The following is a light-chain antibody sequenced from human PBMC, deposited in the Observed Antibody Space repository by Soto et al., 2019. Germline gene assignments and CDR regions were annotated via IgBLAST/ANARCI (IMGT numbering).Light chain of an antibody. V-gene: IGKV3-11*01. J-gene: IGKJ4*01. Sequence: EIVLTQSPGTLSLSLGEIATISFSASQRIDSYLALYQHKLGQPPRLLIYDASNRATGIPARFSGTGSGTDFTLTISSLQSDDFGVYYCQQYNDWPPLTFGGGTKVDI. CDR2: DAS. CDR3: QQYNDWPPLT. CDR1: QRIDSY.